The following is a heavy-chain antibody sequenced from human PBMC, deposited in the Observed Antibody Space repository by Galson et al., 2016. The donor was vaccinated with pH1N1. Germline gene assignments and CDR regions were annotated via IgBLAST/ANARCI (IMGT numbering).Heavy chain of an antibody. D-gene: IGHD4-17*01. CDR3: ARQNDYGDYRGDAFDI. CDR2: IYLGGSLI. Sequence: QSGAEVKKPGESLKISCKGSGYRFTNSWIGWVRQMPGKGLEWMGIIYLGGSLIRYRPSFQGQVTISADKSINIVYLEWSSLKASDTATYYCARQNDYGDYRGDAFDIWARGQWSLSLQ. CDR1: GYRFTNSW. V-gene: IGHV5-51*01. J-gene: IGHJ3*02.